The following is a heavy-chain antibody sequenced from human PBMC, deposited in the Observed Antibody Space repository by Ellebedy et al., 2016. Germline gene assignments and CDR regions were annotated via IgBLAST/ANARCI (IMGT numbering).Heavy chain of an antibody. Sequence: GESLKISXAASGFIFRNYGMHWVRQAPGKGLEWVAVIWFDGSYEYYADSVKGRFTISRDNFKKTLYLQMNSLRAEDTAVYYCALSPGCYYWGQGTLVTVSS. CDR3: ALSPGCYY. V-gene: IGHV3-33*03. CDR2: IWFDGSYE. J-gene: IGHJ4*02. CDR1: GFIFRNYG. D-gene: IGHD3-10*01.